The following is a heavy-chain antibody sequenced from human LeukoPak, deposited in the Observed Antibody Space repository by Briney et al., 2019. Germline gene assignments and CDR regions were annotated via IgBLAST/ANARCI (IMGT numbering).Heavy chain of an antibody. CDR1: GGSISSGGYS. CDR3: ARVLGYDYGDYLLGNWFDP. Sequence: SQTLSLTCAVSGGSISSGGYSWSWIRQPPGKGLEWIGYIYHSGSTYYNPSLKSRVSISVDRSKNQFSLKLSSVTAADTAVYYCARVLGYDYGDYLLGNWFDPWGQGTLVTVSS. J-gene: IGHJ5*02. V-gene: IGHV4-30-2*01. CDR2: IYHSGST. D-gene: IGHD4-17*01.